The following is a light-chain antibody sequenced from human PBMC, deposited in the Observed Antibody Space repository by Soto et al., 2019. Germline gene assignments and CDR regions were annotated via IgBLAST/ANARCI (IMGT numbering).Light chain of an antibody. CDR3: QQYSISPWT. CDR1: QSVSSN. Sequence: EIVMTQSPATLSVSPGERATLSCRASQSVSSNLAWYQQKPGQAPRLLIYGASTRATGIPARFSGSGSGTEFTLTISSLQSEDFAVYSCQQYSISPWTFGHGTKVEIK. V-gene: IGKV3-15*01. CDR2: GAS. J-gene: IGKJ1*01.